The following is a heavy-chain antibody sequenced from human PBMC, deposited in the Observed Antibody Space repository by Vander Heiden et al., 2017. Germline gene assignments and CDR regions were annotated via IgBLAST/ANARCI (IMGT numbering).Heavy chain of an antibody. CDR2: ISGSGGST. J-gene: IGHJ4*02. CDR3: AKGVRIVVVIQPFDY. CDR1: GFTFIRYA. D-gene: IGHD3-22*01. Sequence: EVQLLESGGGLVQPGGSLRLSCAAPGFTFIRYALRSVRQAPGKGLEWVSAISGSGGSTYYADSVKGRFTISRDNSKNTLYLQMNSLRAEDTAVYYCAKGVRIVVVIQPFDYWGQGTLVTVSS. V-gene: IGHV3-23*01.